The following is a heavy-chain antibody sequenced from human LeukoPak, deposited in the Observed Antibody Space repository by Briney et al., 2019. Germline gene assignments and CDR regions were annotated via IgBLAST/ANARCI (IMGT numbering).Heavy chain of an antibody. D-gene: IGHD4-11*01. V-gene: IGHV4-61*02. J-gene: IGHJ4*02. CDR1: GGSISSGSYY. CDR2: IYTSGST. Sequence: PSETLSLTCTVSGGSISSGSYYWSWIRQPAGKGLEWIGRIYTSGSTDYNPSLKSRVTISVDTSKNQFSLKLSSVTAADTAVYYCARGWGPYSIFDYWGQGTLVTVSS. CDR3: ARGWGPYSIFDY.